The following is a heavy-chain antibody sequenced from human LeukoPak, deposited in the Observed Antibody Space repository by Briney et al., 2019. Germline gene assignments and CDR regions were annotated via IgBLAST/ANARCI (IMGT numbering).Heavy chain of an antibody. J-gene: IGHJ6*02. CDR2: IYYSGST. D-gene: IGHD6-19*01. CDR3: ARGIAVYYYYGMDV. CDR1: GGSISSCY. Sequence: SETLSLTCTVSGGSISSCYWSWIRQPPGKGLEWIGYIYYSGSTNYNPSLKSRVTISVDTSKNQFSLKLSSVTAADTAVYYCARGIAVYYYYGMDVWGQGTTVTVSS. V-gene: IGHV4-59*01.